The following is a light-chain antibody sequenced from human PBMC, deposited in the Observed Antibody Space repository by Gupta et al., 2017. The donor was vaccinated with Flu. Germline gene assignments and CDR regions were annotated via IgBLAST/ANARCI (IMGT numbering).Light chain of an antibody. Sequence: EIVLTQSPGTLSLSPGERSTLSCRASQSVGSNYLAWYQQKPGQSPRLFIYGASSRATDIPERFSGSGSGTDFTLTITRLEPEDFAVYYCQHYGSSPTFGQGTKVEI. CDR2: GAS. CDR3: QHYGSSPT. J-gene: IGKJ1*01. CDR1: QSVGSNY. V-gene: IGKV3-20*01.